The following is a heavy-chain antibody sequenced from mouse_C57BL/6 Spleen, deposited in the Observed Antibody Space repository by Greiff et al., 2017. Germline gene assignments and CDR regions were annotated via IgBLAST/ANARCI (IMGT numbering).Heavy chain of an antibody. CDR3: ARAAQAAWFAY. CDR1: GFTFSDYY. D-gene: IGHD3-2*02. CDR2: INYDGSST. Sequence: EVMLVESEGGLVQPGSSMKLSCTASGFTFSDYYMAWVRQVPEKGLEWVANINYDGSSTYYLDSLKSRFIISRDNAKNILYLQMSSLKSEDTATYYCARAAQAAWFAYWGQGTLVTVSA. V-gene: IGHV5-16*01. J-gene: IGHJ3*01.